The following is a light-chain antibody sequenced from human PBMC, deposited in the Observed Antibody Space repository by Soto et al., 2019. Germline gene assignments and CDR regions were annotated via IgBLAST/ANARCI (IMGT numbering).Light chain of an antibody. V-gene: IGLV2-8*01. CDR2: EVN. CDR1: SSDIGGYNY. Sequence: QSALTQPASVSGSPGRSITISCTGTSSDIGGYNYVSWYQQHPGKAPKLMIYEVNKRPSGVPDRFSGSKSGTTASLTVSGLQAEDEADYYCSSYTGSNDVVFGGGTKVTVL. CDR3: SSYTGSNDVV. J-gene: IGLJ2*01.